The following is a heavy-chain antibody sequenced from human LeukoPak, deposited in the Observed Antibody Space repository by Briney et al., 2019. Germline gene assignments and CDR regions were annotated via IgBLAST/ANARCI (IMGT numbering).Heavy chain of an antibody. Sequence: GGSLRLSCAASGFTFSNYWMHWVRQAPGKGLVWVSRINSDGSSTTSADSVKGRFTVSRDDAKNTLYLQMNSLRAEDTAVYYCAKGGATVIDYWGQGTLVTVSS. D-gene: IGHD4-17*01. CDR1: GFTFSNYW. V-gene: IGHV3-74*01. CDR2: INSDGSST. CDR3: AKGGATVIDY. J-gene: IGHJ4*02.